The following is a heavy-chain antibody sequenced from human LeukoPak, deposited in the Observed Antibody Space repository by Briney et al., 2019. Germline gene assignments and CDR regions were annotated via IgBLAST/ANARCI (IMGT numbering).Heavy chain of an antibody. CDR2: INTNTGNP. CDR1: GGTFSSYA. J-gene: IGHJ6*03. CDR3: ARDGEQGLVQGGYYYYMDV. D-gene: IGHD6-19*01. V-gene: IGHV7-4-1*02. Sequence: ASVKVSCKASGGTFSSYAISWVRQAPGQGLEWMGWINTNTGNPTDAQGFTGRFVFSLDTSVSTAYLQISSLKAEDTAVYYCARDGEQGLVQGGYYYYMDVWGKGTTVTVSS.